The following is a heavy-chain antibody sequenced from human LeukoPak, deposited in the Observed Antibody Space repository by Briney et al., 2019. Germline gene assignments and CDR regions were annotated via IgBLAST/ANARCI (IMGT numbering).Heavy chain of an antibody. V-gene: IGHV3-23*01. CDR2: ITGSGQTK. D-gene: IGHD4-17*01. CDR1: GFSFSDYA. J-gene: IGHJ4*02. CDR3: ARDYDLAVTTPPGY. Sequence: GGSLRLSCLVSGFSFSDYAMSWVRRAPGKGLEWVSAITGSGQTKYYTDSVKGRFTISRDNSKSTLYLQMNSLRAEDTAVYYCARDYDLAVTTPPGYWGQGTLVTVSS.